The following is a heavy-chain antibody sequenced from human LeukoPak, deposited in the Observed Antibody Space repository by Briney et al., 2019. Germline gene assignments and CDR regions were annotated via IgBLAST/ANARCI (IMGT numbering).Heavy chain of an antibody. Sequence: VASVKVSCKASGYTFTGYYMHWVRQAPGQGLEWMGWINPNSGGTDYAQKFQGRVSMTRDTSISTAYMELSRLRSDDTAVYYCARGALGYYYYMDVWGKGTTVTVSS. D-gene: IGHD3-16*01. V-gene: IGHV1-2*02. CDR2: INPNSGGT. CDR3: ARGALGYYYYMDV. J-gene: IGHJ6*03. CDR1: GYTFTGYY.